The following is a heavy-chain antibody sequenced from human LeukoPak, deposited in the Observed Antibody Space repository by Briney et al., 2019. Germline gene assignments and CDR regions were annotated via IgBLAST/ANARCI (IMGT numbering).Heavy chain of an antibody. CDR3: ARGGSEMATNPFDY. D-gene: IGHD5-24*01. J-gene: IGHJ4*02. CDR1: GFTFSDYY. CDR2: ISSSGSTI. Sequence: GGPLRLSCAASGFTFSDYYMSWIRQAPGKGLEWVSYISSSGSTIYYADSVNGRFTISRDNAKNSLYLQMNSLRAEDTAVYYCARGGSEMATNPFDYWGQGTLVTVSS. V-gene: IGHV3-11*01.